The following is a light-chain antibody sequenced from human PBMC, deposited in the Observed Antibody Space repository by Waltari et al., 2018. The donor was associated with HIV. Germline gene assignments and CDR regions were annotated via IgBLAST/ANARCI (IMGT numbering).Light chain of an antibody. CDR2: QDS. J-gene: IGLJ1*01. Sequence: SYELTQPPSVSVSPGQTASITCSGDKLGDKYACWYQQKPGQSPVLVIYQDSKRPSGIPERFSGSHSGNTATLTISGPQAMDEADYYCQAWDSSTGVFGTGTKVTVL. V-gene: IGLV3-1*01. CDR3: QAWDSSTGV. CDR1: KLGDKY.